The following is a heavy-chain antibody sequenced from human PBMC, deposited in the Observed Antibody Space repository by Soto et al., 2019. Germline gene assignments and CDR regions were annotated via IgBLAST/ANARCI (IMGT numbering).Heavy chain of an antibody. CDR3: ARVCSNYRVCLGH. Sequence: QVQLVQSGAEVKKHGSSVTVSCKASGGTFSSYAISWVRQAPGQGLEWMGGVIPIFGTANYAQKFQGRVTLTADKCTNKSYIELSSLRSGDPDVYYCARVCSNYRVCLGHWGQGTLVTLS. J-gene: IGHJ4*02. V-gene: IGHV1-69*06. D-gene: IGHD4-4*01. CDR1: GGTFSSYA. CDR2: VIPIFGTA.